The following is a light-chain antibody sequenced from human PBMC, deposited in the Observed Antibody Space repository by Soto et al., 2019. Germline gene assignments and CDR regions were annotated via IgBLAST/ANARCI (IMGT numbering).Light chain of an antibody. Sequence: EIVLTQSPATLSVSPGDRVTLSCRASQSLNSNLAWFQQKPGQVPRLLIYGASTRATGVPARFSASASGTEFTLTISSLQSEDFVVYYCQQCNNWPLTFGGGTRVEIK. CDR3: QQCNNWPLT. CDR2: GAS. CDR1: QSLNSN. V-gene: IGKV3-15*01. J-gene: IGKJ4*01.